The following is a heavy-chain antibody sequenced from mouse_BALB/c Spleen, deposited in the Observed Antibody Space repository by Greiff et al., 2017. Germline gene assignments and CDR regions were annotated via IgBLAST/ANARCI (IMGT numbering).Heavy chain of an antibody. CDR1: GFSLTSYD. CDR2: IWTGGGT. CDR3: VRDDGYYGY. V-gene: IGHV2-9-2*01. J-gene: IGHJ2*01. Sequence: QVQLKESGPGLVAPSQSLSITCTVSGFSLTSYDISWIRQPPGKGLEWLGVIWTGGGTNYNSAFMSRLSISKDNSKSQVFLKMNSLQTDDTAIYYCVRDDGYYGYWGQGTTLTVSS.